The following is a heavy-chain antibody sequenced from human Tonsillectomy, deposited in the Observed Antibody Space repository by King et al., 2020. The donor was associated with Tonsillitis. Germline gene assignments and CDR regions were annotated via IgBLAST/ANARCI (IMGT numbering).Heavy chain of an antibody. D-gene: IGHD3-22*01. CDR1: GFTFISYT. CDR3: ARGADYYDNSGYYLFDP. J-gene: IGHJ5*02. Sequence: VQLVESGGGVVQPGRSLRLSCAASGFTFISYTMHWVRQAPGKGLEWVAVISYEGSNKYYADSVKGRFTISGANSKNRLYLQMNSLRAEDTAVYDCARGADYYDNSGYYLFDPWGQGTLVTVSS. V-gene: IGHV3-30*01. CDR2: ISYEGSNK.